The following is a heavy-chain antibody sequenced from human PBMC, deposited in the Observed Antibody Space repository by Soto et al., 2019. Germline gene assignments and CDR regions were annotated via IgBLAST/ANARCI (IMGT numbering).Heavy chain of an antibody. CDR2: INHSGST. CDR3: ARFRGARWLLLNYFDY. Sequence: QVQLQQWGAGLLKPSETLSLTCAVYGGSFSGYYWSWIRQPPGKGLEWIGEINHSGSTNYNPSLKSRVTISVDTSKNQFSLKLSSVTAADTAVYYCARFRGARWLLLNYFDYWGQGTLVTVSS. V-gene: IGHV4-34*01. D-gene: IGHD3-22*01. CDR1: GGSFSGYY. J-gene: IGHJ4*02.